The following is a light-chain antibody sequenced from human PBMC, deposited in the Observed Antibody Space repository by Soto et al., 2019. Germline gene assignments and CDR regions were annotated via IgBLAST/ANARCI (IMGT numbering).Light chain of an antibody. CDR2: GAS. V-gene: IGKV3-20*01. CDR1: QSVSSSN. Sequence: EIVLTQSPGTLSLSPGERATLSCRASQSVSSSNLAWYQQKPGQAPRLLIYGASSRATSIPDRFSGRGAGTDFTLTISRLEPEDIAVYYCQQYGLSPRTFGQGTKLEIK. J-gene: IGKJ2*01. CDR3: QQYGLSPRT.